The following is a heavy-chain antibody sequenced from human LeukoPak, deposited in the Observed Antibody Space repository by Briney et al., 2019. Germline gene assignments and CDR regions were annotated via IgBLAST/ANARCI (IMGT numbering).Heavy chain of an antibody. CDR1: GFTSTSDA. Sequence: GGSLRLSCAASGFTSTSDAMSWVRQAPGKGLEWVSGISSSGGTTYYADSVKGRSTISRDDSENTLYLQMNSLRGEDTAVYYCAKDGQYSSSSPFYFDYWGQGTLVTVSS. CDR3: AKDGQYSSSSPFYFDY. V-gene: IGHV3-23*01. J-gene: IGHJ4*02. D-gene: IGHD6-6*01. CDR2: ISSSGGTT.